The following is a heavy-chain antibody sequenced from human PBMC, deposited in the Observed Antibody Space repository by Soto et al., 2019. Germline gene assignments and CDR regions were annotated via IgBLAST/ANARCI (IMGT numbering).Heavy chain of an antibody. CDR3: VQSRCGGDCLQSYSSHSYYGLDV. V-gene: IGHV2-5*02. CDR1: GFSLSTIGVG. D-gene: IGHD2-21*02. Sequence: QITLKESGPPLVKPTQTLTLTCTFSGFSLSTIGVGVGWIRQPPGKALEWLALIYWDDDKRYSPSLKSRLTVTKDTSKNQVVLTMTTMDPVDTATYYCVQSRCGGDCLQSYSSHSYYGLDVWGLGSTVTVSS. J-gene: IGHJ6*02. CDR2: IYWDDDK.